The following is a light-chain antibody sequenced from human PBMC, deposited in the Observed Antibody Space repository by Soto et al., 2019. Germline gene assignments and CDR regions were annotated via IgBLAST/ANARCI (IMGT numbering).Light chain of an antibody. J-gene: IGLJ2*01. V-gene: IGLV2-14*01. Sequence: QSALTQPASVSGSPGQSITVSCNGTSSDVADYNYVSWYQQHPGKAPKLVIYEVSNRPSGVSNRFSGSKSGNTASLTISGLQAEDEADYYCSSYTSSSTPVLFGGGTKLTVL. CDR2: EVS. CDR3: SSYTSSSTPVL. CDR1: SSDVADYNY.